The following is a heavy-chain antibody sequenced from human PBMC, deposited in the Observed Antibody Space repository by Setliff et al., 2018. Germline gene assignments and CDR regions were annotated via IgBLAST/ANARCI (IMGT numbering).Heavy chain of an antibody. D-gene: IGHD3-3*01. CDR1: GYTFISYG. CDR2: ISGYNGNT. V-gene: IGHV1-18*01. Sequence: GASVKVSCKTSGYTFISYGISWVRQAPGQGLEWMGWISGYNGNTDYAQNFQGRVTMTTDTSTSTAYMELRSLRSDDTAVYYCARVPRLEWILPTFDYWGQGTPVTVSS. CDR3: ARVPRLEWILPTFDY. J-gene: IGHJ4*02.